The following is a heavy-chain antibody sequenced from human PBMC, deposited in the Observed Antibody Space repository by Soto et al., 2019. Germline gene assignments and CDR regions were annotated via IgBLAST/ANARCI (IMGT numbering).Heavy chain of an antibody. CDR2: IFSGGRT. Sequence: GGSLRLSCAASGFTVSSNYMSWVRQAPGKGLEWVSIIFSGGRTYYADSVKGRFTISRDSSKNTLYLQMNSLRAEDTAVYYCARHYYDILTGYRNWGQGTLVTVSS. D-gene: IGHD3-9*01. V-gene: IGHV3-66*04. CDR3: ARHYYDILTGYRN. CDR1: GFTVSSNY. J-gene: IGHJ4*02.